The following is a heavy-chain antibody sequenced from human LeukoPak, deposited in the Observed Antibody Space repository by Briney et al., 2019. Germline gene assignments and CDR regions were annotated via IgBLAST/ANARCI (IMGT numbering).Heavy chain of an antibody. CDR2: ISYDGSDK. CDR3: AKEDMYYYDSSGYYSEEYFDY. V-gene: IGHV3-30*04. D-gene: IGHD3-22*01. Sequence: TGGSLRLSCAASGFTFSSYAMYWVRQAPGKGLEWVAVISYDGSDKFYADSVKGRFTISRDNSKNTLYLQMNSLRAEDTAVYYCAKEDMYYYDSSGYYSEEYFDYWGQGTLVTVSS. CDR1: GFTFSSYA. J-gene: IGHJ4*02.